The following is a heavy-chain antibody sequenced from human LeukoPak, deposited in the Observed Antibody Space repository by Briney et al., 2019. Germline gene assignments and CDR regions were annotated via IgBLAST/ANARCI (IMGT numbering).Heavy chain of an antibody. CDR1: GYTFTGDY. D-gene: IGHD3-10*01. J-gene: IGHJ4*02. V-gene: IGHV1-2*04. Sequence: ASVKVSCKASGYTFTGDYMHWVRQAPGQGLEWVGWINPNSGGTNYAQKFQGWVTMTRDTSISTAYMELSRLRSDDTAVYYCARSLIRVWFGELLFAYWGQGTLVTVSS. CDR2: INPNSGGT. CDR3: ARSLIRVWFGELLFAY.